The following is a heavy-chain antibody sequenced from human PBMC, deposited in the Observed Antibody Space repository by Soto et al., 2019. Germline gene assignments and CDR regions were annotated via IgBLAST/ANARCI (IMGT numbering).Heavy chain of an antibody. D-gene: IGHD2-21*02. CDR1: GDTFRTYA. CDR3: ARGAPYCGGDCYSPIDY. Sequence: QVQLVQSGAEVKKPGSSVKVSCKASGDTFRTYALNWMRQAPGQGLEWMGGIIPLSGKAKYAQKFQDRVTITADKSTRTAYMDLYRLRSEDTAVYYCARGAPYCGGDCYSPIDYWGQGTLVTVSS. V-gene: IGHV1-69*14. CDR2: IIPLSGKA. J-gene: IGHJ4*02.